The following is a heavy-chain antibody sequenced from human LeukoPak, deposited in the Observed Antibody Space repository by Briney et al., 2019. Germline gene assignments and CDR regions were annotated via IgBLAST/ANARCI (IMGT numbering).Heavy chain of an antibody. V-gene: IGHV3-30*02. CDR2: IRYDGSNK. CDR3: AKGQIRDYYDPTPLDY. CDR1: GFTFSSYA. J-gene: IGHJ4*02. D-gene: IGHD3-22*01. Sequence: PGGSLRLSCAASGFTFSSYAMHWVRQAPGKGLEWVAFIRYDGSNKYYADSVKGRFTISRDNSKNTLYLQMNSLRAEDTAVYYCAKGQIRDYYDPTPLDYWGQGTLVTVSS.